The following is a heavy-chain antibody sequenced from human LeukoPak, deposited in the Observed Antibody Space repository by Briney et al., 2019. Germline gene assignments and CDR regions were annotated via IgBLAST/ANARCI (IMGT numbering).Heavy chain of an antibody. CDR2: IHYSGST. V-gene: IGHV4-30-4*08. J-gene: IGHJ4*02. D-gene: IGHD3-10*01. CDR3: AHGPGYYGSGSSPFDY. CDR1: GGSINSYDYY. Sequence: KSSQTLSLTCTVSGGSINSYDYYWTWIRQSPGKGLKWIGYIHYSGSTYYNPSLKSRVTISVDTSKNQFSLKLSSVTAADTAVYYCAHGPGYYGSGSSPFDYWGQGTLVTVSS.